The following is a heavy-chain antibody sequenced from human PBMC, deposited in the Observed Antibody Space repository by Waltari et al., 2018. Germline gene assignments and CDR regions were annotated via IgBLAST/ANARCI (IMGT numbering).Heavy chain of an antibody. J-gene: IGHJ6*03. CDR2: INHSGST. D-gene: IGHD3-3*01. Sequence: QVQLQQWGAGLLKPSETLSLTCAVYGGSFSGYYWSWIRQPPGKGLEWIGEINHSGSTNYNPSLKSRVTISVDTSKNQFSLKLSSVTAADTAVYYCARGGTTIFGNYYYYMDVWGKGTTVTISS. V-gene: IGHV4-34*01. CDR1: GGSFSGYY. CDR3: ARGGTTIFGNYYYYMDV.